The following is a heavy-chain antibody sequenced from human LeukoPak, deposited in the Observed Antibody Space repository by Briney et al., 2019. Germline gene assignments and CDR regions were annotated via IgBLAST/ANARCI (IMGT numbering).Heavy chain of an antibody. J-gene: IGHJ4*02. Sequence: YYWXXIRQPPGKGLEWIGYIYYSGSTNYNPSLTSRVTISVDTSKNQFSLKLSSVTAADTAVYYCARSPDYDILTGYPSGFDYWGQGTLVTVSS. CDR2: IYYSGST. V-gene: IGHV4-59*01. D-gene: IGHD3-9*01. CDR3: ARSPDYDILTGYPSGFDY. CDR1: YY.